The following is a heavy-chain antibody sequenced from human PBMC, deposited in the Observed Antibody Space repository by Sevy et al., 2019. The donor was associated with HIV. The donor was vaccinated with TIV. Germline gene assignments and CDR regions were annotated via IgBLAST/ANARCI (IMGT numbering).Heavy chain of an antibody. Sequence: ALLKVSCKASGYTFTNYYMHWVRQAPGQGLEWMGIINPSDVSTVYAQKFQGRVTMTRDTSTSTVYMELSSLRSDDTAVYYCGRTSPRGGFDHWGQGALVTVSS. CDR3: GRTSPRGGFDH. V-gene: IGHV1-46*03. CDR2: INPSDVST. J-gene: IGHJ4*02. CDR1: GYTFTNYY.